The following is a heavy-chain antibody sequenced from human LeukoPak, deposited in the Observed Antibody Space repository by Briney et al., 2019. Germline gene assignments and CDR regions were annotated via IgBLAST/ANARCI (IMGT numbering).Heavy chain of an antibody. CDR1: GYSISSGYY. CDR3: ARIRRYSSSWYGPFDY. CDR2: IYHSGST. D-gene: IGHD6-13*01. J-gene: IGHJ4*02. V-gene: IGHV4-38-2*02. Sequence: SETLSLTCTVSGYSISSGYYWGWIRQPPGKGLEWIGSIYHSGSTYYNPSLKSRVTISVDTSKNQFSLKLSSVTAADTAVYYCARIRRYSSSWYGPFDYWGQGTLVTVSS.